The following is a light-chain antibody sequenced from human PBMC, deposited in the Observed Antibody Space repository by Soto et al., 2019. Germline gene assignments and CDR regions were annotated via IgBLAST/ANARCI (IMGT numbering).Light chain of an antibody. V-gene: IGLV1-44*01. CDR3: AACDDSVNRPRYV. CDR2: SNN. CDR1: SSNIGSNT. Sequence: QSALTQPPSASGTPGQRVTISCSGSSSNIGSNTVNWYQQLPGTAPKLLIYSNNQRPSGVPDRFSGSKSGNSASLAISGLQYEDEADYYGAACDDSVNRPRYVFGTGTKVTVL. J-gene: IGLJ1*01.